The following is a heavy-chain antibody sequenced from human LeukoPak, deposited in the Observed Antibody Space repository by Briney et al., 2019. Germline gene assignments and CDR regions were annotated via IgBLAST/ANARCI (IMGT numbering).Heavy chain of an antibody. V-gene: IGHV4-39*07. J-gene: IGHJ6*02. D-gene: IGHD2-2*01. CDR1: GGSISSGDYY. CDR3: AVYPYYYYYGMDV. Sequence: SETLSLTCTVSGGSISSGDYYWSWIRQPPGKGLEWIGEINHSGSTNYNPSLKSRVTISVDTSKNQFSLKLSSVTAADTAVYYCAVYPYYYYYGMDVWGQGTTVTVSS. CDR2: INHSGST.